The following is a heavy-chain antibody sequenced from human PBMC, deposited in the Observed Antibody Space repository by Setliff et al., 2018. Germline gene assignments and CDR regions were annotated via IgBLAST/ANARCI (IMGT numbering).Heavy chain of an antibody. Sequence: GASVKVSCKASGFVFTNYAITWVRQAPGQGLEWMGWISPIYGYTSYAQKFQDRVTITADTSTGTAYLELRSLTSEDTAVYYCARSPALLGIVYLDPWGQGTRVTVSS. V-gene: IGHV1-18*01. CDR3: ARSPALLGIVYLDP. J-gene: IGHJ5*02. CDR1: GFVFTNYA. CDR2: ISPIYGYT. D-gene: IGHD2-15*01.